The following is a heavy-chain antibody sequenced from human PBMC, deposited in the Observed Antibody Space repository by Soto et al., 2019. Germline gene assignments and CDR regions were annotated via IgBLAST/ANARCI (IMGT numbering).Heavy chain of an antibody. CDR2: INAGNGNT. CDR1: GYTFTSYT. CDR3: ARDSNAYYGMDV. V-gene: IGHV1-3*01. Sequence: ASVKVSCKASGYTFTSYTMHWVRQAPGQRLEWMGWINAGNGNTKYSQKFQGRVTITRDTSASTAYMELSSLRSEDTAVYYCARDSNAYYGMDVWGQGTKVTVSS. D-gene: IGHD3-3*02. J-gene: IGHJ6*02.